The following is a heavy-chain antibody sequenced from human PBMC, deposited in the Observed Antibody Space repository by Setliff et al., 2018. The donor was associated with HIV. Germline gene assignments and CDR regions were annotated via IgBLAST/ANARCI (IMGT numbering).Heavy chain of an antibody. J-gene: IGHJ4*02. CDR1: GYSISSNNW. CDR2: IYYTGST. CDR3: ARDISLGILYNTPDY. Sequence: SETLSLTCVVSGYSISSNNWWGWIRQPPGKGLEYIGYIYYTGSTYYNPSLKSRVTISVDTSKNQFSLKLSSVTAADTAVYYCARDISLGILYNTPDYWGQGTLVTVSS. V-gene: IGHV4-28*03. D-gene: IGHD2-15*01.